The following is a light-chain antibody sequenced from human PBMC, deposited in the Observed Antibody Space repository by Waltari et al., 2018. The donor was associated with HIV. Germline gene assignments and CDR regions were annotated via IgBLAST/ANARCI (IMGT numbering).Light chain of an antibody. CDR2: RSY. CDR1: SSVSGRTF. V-gene: IGLV1-47*01. CDR3: AACDDNLRGV. Sequence: SVLTQPPSASATPPQRVTTSCPANSSVSGRTFVYWYQQLRGSAPKLPIYRSYQRPSRVPVRFSGSKSGSSASLAISGLRSEDEAVYYCAACDDNLRGVFGGGTKLTVL. J-gene: IGLJ2*01.